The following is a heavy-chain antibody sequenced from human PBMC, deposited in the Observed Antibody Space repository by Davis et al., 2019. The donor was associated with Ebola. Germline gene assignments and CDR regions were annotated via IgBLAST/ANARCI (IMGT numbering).Heavy chain of an antibody. CDR1: GFIFSNYW. D-gene: IGHD3-22*01. J-gene: IGHJ4*02. Sequence: GESLKISCAASGFIFSNYWMSWVRQAPGKGLEWVSGISSSGGSTYYADSVKGRFTISRDNSKNTLYLQMNSLRAEDTAVYYCARVRWTSGYYFDYWGQGTLVTVSS. CDR2: ISSSGGST. CDR3: ARVRWTSGYYFDY. V-gene: IGHV3-23*01.